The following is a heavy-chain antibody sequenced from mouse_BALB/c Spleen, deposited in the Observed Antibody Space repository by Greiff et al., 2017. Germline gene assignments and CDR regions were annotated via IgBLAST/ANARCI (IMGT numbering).Heavy chain of an antibody. CDR3: TRDERKYGNY. Sequence: EVQVVESGGGLVKPGGSLKLSCAASGFTFSSYTMSWVRQTPEKRLEWVATISSGGSYTYYPDSVKGRFTISRDNAKNTLYLQMSSLKSEDTAMYYCTRDERKYGNYWGQGTSVTVSS. J-gene: IGHJ4*01. D-gene: IGHD2-1*01. CDR1: GFTFSSYT. V-gene: IGHV5-6-4*01. CDR2: ISSGGSYT.